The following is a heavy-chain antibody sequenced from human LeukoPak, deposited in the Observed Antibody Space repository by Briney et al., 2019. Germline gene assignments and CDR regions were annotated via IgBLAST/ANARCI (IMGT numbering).Heavy chain of an antibody. CDR1: GFTFNAYY. CDR3: ARNSNNYYDSSGWVFDI. V-gene: IGHV3-11*01. J-gene: IGHJ3*02. CDR2: ISSSGSTM. Sequence: GGSLRLSCAASGFTFNAYYLSWIRQAPGGGLEWVSYISSSGSTMYYADSVKGRFTISRDNAKNSLYLQMNSLRAEDTAVYYCARNSNNYYDSSGWVFDIWGQGTMVTVSS. D-gene: IGHD3-22*01.